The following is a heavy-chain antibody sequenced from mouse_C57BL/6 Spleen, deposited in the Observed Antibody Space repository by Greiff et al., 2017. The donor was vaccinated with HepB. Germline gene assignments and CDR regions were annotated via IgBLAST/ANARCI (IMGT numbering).Heavy chain of an antibody. Sequence: QVQLQQSGPELVKPGASVKISCKASGYAFSSSWMNWVKQRPGKGLEWIGRIYPGDGDTNYNGKFKGKATLTADKSSSTAYMQLSSLTSEDSAVYFCARVGAYYSNPFAYWGQGTLVTVSA. CDR3: ARVGAYYSNPFAY. J-gene: IGHJ3*01. V-gene: IGHV1-82*01. CDR2: IYPGDGDT. D-gene: IGHD2-5*01. CDR1: GYAFSSSW.